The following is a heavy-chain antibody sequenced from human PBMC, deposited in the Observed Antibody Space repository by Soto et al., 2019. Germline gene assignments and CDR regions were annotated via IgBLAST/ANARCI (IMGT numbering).Heavy chain of an antibody. D-gene: IGHD3-9*01. Sequence: QVQLVESGGGVVQPGRSLRLSCAASGFTYSAYGMHWVRQSPGKGLEWVAVVWFDGSHQYYGDSVKGRFTISRDNSRDTVHLQMIRLRVEDMAVYYWAIEDGLRSFDSWGQGTLVTVSP. V-gene: IGHV3-33*01. CDR1: GFTYSAYG. CDR3: AIEDGLRSFDS. CDR2: VWFDGSHQ. J-gene: IGHJ4*02.